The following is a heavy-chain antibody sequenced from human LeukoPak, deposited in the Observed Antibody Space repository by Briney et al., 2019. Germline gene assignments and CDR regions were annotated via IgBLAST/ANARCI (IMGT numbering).Heavy chain of an antibody. D-gene: IGHD3-3*01. CDR3: ARGPLLEADAFDI. V-gene: IGHV3-21*01. J-gene: IGHJ3*02. Sequence: PGGSLRLSCAASGFTFSSYSMNWVRQAPGKGLEWVSSISSSGSYIYYADSVKGRFTVSRDNSKNTLWLQMNSLRAEDTAVYYCARGPLLEADAFDIWGQGTMVFVSS. CDR1: GFTFSSYS. CDR2: ISSSGSYI.